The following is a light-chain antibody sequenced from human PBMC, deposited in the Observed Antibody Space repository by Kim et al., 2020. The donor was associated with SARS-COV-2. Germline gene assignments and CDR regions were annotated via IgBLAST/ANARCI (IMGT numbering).Light chain of an antibody. Sequence: APGKTARITCGGDNIGSKSVHWYLQKPGQAPVLVIYYDSDRPSGIPERFSGSNSGNTATLTISRVEAADEADYYCQVWDSSGDREVFGGGTKVTVL. V-gene: IGLV3-21*04. CDR2: YDS. J-gene: IGLJ3*02. CDR1: NIGSKS. CDR3: QVWDSSGDREV.